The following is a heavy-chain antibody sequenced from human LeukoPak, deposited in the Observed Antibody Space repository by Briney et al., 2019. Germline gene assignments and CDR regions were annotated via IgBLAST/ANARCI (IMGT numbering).Heavy chain of an antibody. CDR3: LKDDSGLGDY. J-gene: IGHJ4*02. CDR2: ITSNGDTT. D-gene: IGHD3-10*01. Sequence: GALRLSCSVSGFTFSNYAMHWVRQAPGKGLEYVSSITSNGDTTYYADSVRGRFTISRDNSKSTLYLQMSSLRAEDTAVNYCLKDDSGLGDYWGQGTLVTVSS. CDR1: GFTFSNYA. V-gene: IGHV3-64D*06.